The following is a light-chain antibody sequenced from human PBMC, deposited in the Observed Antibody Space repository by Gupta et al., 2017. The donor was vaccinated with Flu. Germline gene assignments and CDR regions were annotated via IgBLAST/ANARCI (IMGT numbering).Light chain of an antibody. V-gene: IGKV1-39*01. J-gene: IGKJ4*01. CDR3: QQSYSTPLT. CDR1: QSISSY. Sequence: DIQTTQSPSSLSASVGDGVTITCRASQSISSYLNWYQQKPGKAPKLLIYAASSVQSGVPSRVSGSGSGTDFTLTISSLQPEDFATYYCQQSYSTPLTFGGGTKVEIK. CDR2: AAS.